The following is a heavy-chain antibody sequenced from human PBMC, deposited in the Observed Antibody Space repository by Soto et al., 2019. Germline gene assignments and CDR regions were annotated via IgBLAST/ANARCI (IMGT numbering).Heavy chain of an antibody. J-gene: IGHJ6*02. D-gene: IGHD2-15*01. Sequence: GGSLRLSCASSGFTFSSYSMNWVRQAPGKGLEWVSYISSSSSTIYYADSVKGRFTISRDNAKNSLYLQMNSLRDEDTAVYYCAREEGSDIVVVVAATPRYYGMDVWGQGTTVTVSS. CDR3: AREEGSDIVVVVAATPRYYGMDV. CDR2: ISSSSSTI. V-gene: IGHV3-48*02. CDR1: GFTFSSYS.